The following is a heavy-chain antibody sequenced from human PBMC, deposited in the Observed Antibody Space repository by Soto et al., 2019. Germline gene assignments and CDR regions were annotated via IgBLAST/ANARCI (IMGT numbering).Heavy chain of an antibody. CDR2: IFYTGST. CDR3: AIVKATLYQHYYFDD. Sequence: PSETLSLTCSVSGGTINIGNYFWSCIRQPPGMGLEWIGSIFYTGSTYYSPSLKSRASMSMDTSKYLFSLRMRSLAAADTVEYFCAIVKATLYQHYYFDDWGQGTPVTVSS. V-gene: IGHV4-30-4*01. D-gene: IGHD3-3*02. CDR1: GGTINIGNYF. J-gene: IGHJ4*02.